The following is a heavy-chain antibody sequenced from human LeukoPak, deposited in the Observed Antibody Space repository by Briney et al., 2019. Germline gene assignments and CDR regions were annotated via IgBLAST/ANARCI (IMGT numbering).Heavy chain of an antibody. V-gene: IGHV1-2*02. D-gene: IGHD2-21*01. CDR2: INPKGGGRDT. CDR1: EYTFTDYY. J-gene: IGHJ4*02. Sequence: ASVKASCKALEYTFTDYYIHWVRQAPGQGLEWMGWINPKGGGRDTNYAQKFRGRVTMTTDTSISTAYMELSRLRSDDTAVYFCAKGHYDGDHPHYDGGSVDSWGQGTHITVSS. CDR3: AKGHYDGDHPHYDGGSVDS.